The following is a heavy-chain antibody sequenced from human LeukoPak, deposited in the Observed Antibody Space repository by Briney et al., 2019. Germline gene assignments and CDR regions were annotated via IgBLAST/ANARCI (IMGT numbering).Heavy chain of an antibody. J-gene: IGHJ4*02. V-gene: IGHV4-34*01. CDR2: INHSGST. Sequence: SETLSLTCAVYGGSFSGYYWSWIRQPPGKGLEWIGEINHSGSTNYNPSLKSRVTISVDTSKNQFSLKLSSVTAADTAVYYCARVGVVVPAAIVMDVWGQGTLVTVSS. CDR1: GGSFSGYY. CDR3: ARVGVVVPAAIVMDV. D-gene: IGHD2-2*02.